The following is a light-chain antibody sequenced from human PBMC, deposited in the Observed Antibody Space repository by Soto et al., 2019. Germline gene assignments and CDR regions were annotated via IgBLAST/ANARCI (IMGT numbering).Light chain of an antibody. CDR1: QSVSSSF. CDR3: QRYVTSPWA. J-gene: IGKJ1*01. V-gene: IGKV3-20*01. CDR2: GAS. Sequence: EIVLTQSPGTLSLSPGERATLSCRASQSVSSSFLAWDQQKPGQAPRLLIYGASNRATGIPDRFSGSGSGTDFTLTISGLEPEGFAVYYCQRYVTSPWAFGQGTKVAIE.